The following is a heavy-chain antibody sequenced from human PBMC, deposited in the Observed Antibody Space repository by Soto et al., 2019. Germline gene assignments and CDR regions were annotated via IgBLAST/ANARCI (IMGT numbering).Heavy chain of an antibody. Sequence: VQLLESGGGLVQPGGSLRLSCAASGFTFSSYAMHWVRQAPGKGLEWVAVISYDGSNKYYADSVRGRFTISRDNSKNTLYLQMNSLRAEDTAVYYCARGGELELLGYWGQGTLVTVSS. V-gene: IGHV3-30-3*01. D-gene: IGHD1-7*01. J-gene: IGHJ4*02. CDR3: ARGGELELLGY. CDR1: GFTFSSYA. CDR2: ISYDGSNK.